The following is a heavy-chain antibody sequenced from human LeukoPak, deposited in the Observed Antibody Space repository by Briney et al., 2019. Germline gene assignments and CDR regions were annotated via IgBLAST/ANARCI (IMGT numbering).Heavy chain of an antibody. D-gene: IGHD1-14*01. CDR1: GFTFSSYS. Sequence: GGSLRLSCAASGFTFSSYSVSWVRPAPGRGLEWVSSISSTSSYIYYEDSAKGRFTISRDNAKNSLYLQLSSLRADDAAVYYCARGQSTTGAFDVWGQGTLVAVSS. J-gene: IGHJ3*01. V-gene: IGHV3-21*01. CDR2: ISSTSSYI. CDR3: ARGQSTTGAFDV.